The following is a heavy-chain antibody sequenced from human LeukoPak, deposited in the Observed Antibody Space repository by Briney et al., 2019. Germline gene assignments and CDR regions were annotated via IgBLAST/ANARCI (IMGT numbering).Heavy chain of an antibody. D-gene: IGHD2-2*01. J-gene: IGHJ5*02. CDR3: ARNRYCSSTSCPNWFDP. CDR2: ISSSGSTI. CDR1: GFTFSSYE. V-gene: IGHV3-48*03. Sequence: GGSLRLSCAASGFTFSSYEMNWVRQAPGKGLEWVSYISSSGSTIYYADSVKGRSTISRDNAKNSLYLQMNSLRAEDTAVYYCARNRYCSSTSCPNWFDPWGQGTLVTVSS.